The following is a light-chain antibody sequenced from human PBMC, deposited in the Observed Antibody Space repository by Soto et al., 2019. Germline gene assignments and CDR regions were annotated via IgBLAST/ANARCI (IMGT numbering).Light chain of an antibody. CDR1: QSVGTY. Sequence: EIVLTQSPGTLSLSPGERATLSCRASQSVGTYLAWYQQKPGQAPRLLIHGATTRATGIPARFSGSGSGTEFTLTISSLQSEDFAVYYCQQYSIWRTFGQGTKVDIK. V-gene: IGKV3-15*01. J-gene: IGKJ1*01. CDR3: QQYSIWRT. CDR2: GAT.